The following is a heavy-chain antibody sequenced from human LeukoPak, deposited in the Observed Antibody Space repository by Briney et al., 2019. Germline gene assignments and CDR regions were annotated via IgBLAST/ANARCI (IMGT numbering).Heavy chain of an antibody. D-gene: IGHD3-16*01. CDR2: IKQDGRAK. CDR3: AGGGGLDV. V-gene: IGHV3-7*03. Sequence: PGGSLRLSCVASGFTFSNYWMSWGRQAPGKGLEWVANIKQDGRAKFYVDSVKGRFTISRDNAKNSLYLQMSYLRAEDTAVYFCAGGGGLDVWGQGATVTVSS. CDR1: GFTFSNYW. J-gene: IGHJ6*02.